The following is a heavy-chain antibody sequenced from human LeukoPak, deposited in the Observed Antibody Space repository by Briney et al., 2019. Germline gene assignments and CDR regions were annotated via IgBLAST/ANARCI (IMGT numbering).Heavy chain of an antibody. J-gene: IGHJ1*01. CDR2: TYYRSKWYN. CDR3: ARGSDFGDYYLHH. D-gene: IGHD4-17*01. V-gene: IGHV6-1*01. Sequence: SQTLSLTRVISGDSVSSNRAAWNWVRQSPSRGLEWLGRTYYRSKWYNNYAVSVKSRITINADTSKNQFSLQLNSVTLEDTAVYYCARGSDFGDYYLHHWGQGTLVTVSS. CDR1: GDSVSSNRAA.